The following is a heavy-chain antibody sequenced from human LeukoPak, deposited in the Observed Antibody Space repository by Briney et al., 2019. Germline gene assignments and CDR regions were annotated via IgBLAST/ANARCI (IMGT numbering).Heavy chain of an antibody. Sequence: SVKVSCKASGGTFSSYAIRWVRQAPGQGLEWMGGIIPMFGTADYAQKLQGRVTITADKSTSTVYMELSSLRSEDTAVYYCARGTGYSSSMEGWFDPWGQGTLVTVSS. CDR2: IIPMFGTA. CDR1: GGTFSSYA. J-gene: IGHJ5*02. D-gene: IGHD6-13*01. V-gene: IGHV1-69*06. CDR3: ARGTGYSSSMEGWFDP.